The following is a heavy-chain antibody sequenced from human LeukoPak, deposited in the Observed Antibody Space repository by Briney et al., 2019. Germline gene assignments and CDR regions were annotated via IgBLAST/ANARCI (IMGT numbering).Heavy chain of an antibody. CDR3: VRADDSRFYAFDI. J-gene: IGHJ3*02. D-gene: IGHD3-22*01. V-gene: IGHV3-30*04. CDR1: GFTFSSYA. CDR2: ISYDGSNK. Sequence: PGGSLRLSCAASGFTFSSYARHWVRQPPGKGLEWVAVISYDGSNKYYADSVKGRFTISRDNSKNTLYLQMNSLRAEDTAVYYCVRADDSRFYAFDIWGQGTMVTVSS.